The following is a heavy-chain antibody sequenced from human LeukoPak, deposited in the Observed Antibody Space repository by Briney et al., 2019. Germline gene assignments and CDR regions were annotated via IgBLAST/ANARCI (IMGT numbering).Heavy chain of an antibody. CDR2: IIPIFGTV. D-gene: IGHD5-18*01. CDR1: GGTFSSYA. CDR3: ARGAAMVFYYYYMDV. J-gene: IGHJ6*03. V-gene: IGHV1-69*05. Sequence: SVKVSCKASGGTFSSYAISWVRQAPGQGLEWMGGIIPIFGTVNYAQKFQGRVTITTDESTSTAYMELSSLRSEDTAVYYCARGAAMVFYYYYMDVWGKETTVTVSS.